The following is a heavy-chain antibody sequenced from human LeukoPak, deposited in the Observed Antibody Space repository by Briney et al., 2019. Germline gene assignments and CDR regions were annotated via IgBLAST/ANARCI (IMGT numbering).Heavy chain of an antibody. D-gene: IGHD5-24*01. CDR2: INWNGGST. V-gene: IGHV3-20*04. J-gene: IGHJ6*03. CDR3: AARVEMATIKYYYYYMDV. CDR1: GFTFDDYG. Sequence: GGSLRLSCAASGFTFDDYGMSWVRQAPGKGLEWVSGINWNGGSTGYADSVKGRFTISRDNAKNSLYLQMNSLRAEDTALYYCAARVEMATIKYYYYYMDVWGKGTTVTVSS.